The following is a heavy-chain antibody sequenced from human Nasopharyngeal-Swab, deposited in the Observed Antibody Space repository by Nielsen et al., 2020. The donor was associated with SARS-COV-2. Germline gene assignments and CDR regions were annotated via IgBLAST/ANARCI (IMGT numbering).Heavy chain of an antibody. J-gene: IGHJ6*02. Sequence: WVRQAPGQGLEWMGWMNPNSGNTGYAQKFQGRVTMTRNTSISTAYMELSSLRSEDTAVYYSARALTVDTAMVIYYYYYYGMDVWGQGTTVTVSS. V-gene: IGHV1-8*01. CDR3: ARALTVDTAMVIYYYYYYGMDV. D-gene: IGHD5-18*01. CDR2: MNPNSGNT.